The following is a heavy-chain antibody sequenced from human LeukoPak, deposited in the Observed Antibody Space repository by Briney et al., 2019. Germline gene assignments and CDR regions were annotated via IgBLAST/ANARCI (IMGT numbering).Heavy chain of an antibody. CDR1: GLSISGQW. V-gene: IGHV3-7*01. Sequence: GGSLRLSCVASGLSISGQWMNCVRQAPGQGLEWVANIKHDGSEEYYVDSVKGRFTISRDDGRNSVSLQMNSVRAEDTAVYYCGYTNNFYHWGQGTLVVVSS. CDR2: IKHDGSEE. CDR3: GYTNNFYH. D-gene: IGHD3-16*02. J-gene: IGHJ4*02.